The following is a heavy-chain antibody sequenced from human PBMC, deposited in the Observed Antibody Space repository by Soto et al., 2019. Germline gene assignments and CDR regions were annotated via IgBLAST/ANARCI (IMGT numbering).Heavy chain of an antibody. CDR3: AKDLRSSGSFPDY. J-gene: IGHJ4*02. V-gene: IGHV3-30*18. D-gene: IGHD3-22*01. Sequence: PGVSLRLSCAASGFTFSSYGMHWVRQAPGKGLEWVAVISYDGSNKYYADSVKGRFTISRDNSKNTLYLQMNSLRAEDTAVYYCAKDLRSSGSFPDYWGQGT. CDR2: ISYDGSNK. CDR1: GFTFSSYG.